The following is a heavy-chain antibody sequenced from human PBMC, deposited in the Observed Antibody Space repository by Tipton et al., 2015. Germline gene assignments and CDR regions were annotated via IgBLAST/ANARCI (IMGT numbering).Heavy chain of an antibody. Sequence: TLSLTCTVSGGSLSGYYWNWIRQTPGKGLEWIGYMHYTGSTNYNPSLKSRVTISIDTSKNQFSLNLSSVTAADTAVYYCARVRSSSAWYLSDFDCWGQGTLVRVSS. J-gene: IGHJ4*02. CDR1: GGSLSGYY. V-gene: IGHV4-59*01. CDR3: ARVRSSSAWYLSDFDC. D-gene: IGHD6-13*01. CDR2: MHYTGST.